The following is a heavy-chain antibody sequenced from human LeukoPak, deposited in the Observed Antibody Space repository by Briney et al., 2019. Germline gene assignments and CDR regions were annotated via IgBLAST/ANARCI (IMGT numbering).Heavy chain of an antibody. CDR3: ARRGEAMDPFDY. D-gene: IGHD5-18*01. Sequence: GESLKISCKDSGYSFTSYWIGWVRQMPGKGLEWMGIIYPGDSDTRYSPSFQGQVTISADRSINTAYLQWSSLKASDTAIYYCARRGEAMDPFDYWGQGTLVTISS. CDR1: GYSFTSYW. J-gene: IGHJ4*02. V-gene: IGHV5-51*01. CDR2: IYPGDSDT.